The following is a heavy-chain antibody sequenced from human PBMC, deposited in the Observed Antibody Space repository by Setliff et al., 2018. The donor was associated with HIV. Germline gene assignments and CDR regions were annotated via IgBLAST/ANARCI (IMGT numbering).Heavy chain of an antibody. Sequence: GESLRLSCVASGFTFNSYWMYWVHQAPGKGLVCVSRVNNDGTDTIYADSVKGRFTISRDNAKSTVYLQMGSLSADDTAAYYCARGGFNHAFDIWGQGTMVTVSS. CDR1: GFTFNSYW. J-gene: IGHJ3*02. CDR2: VNNDGTDT. V-gene: IGHV3-74*01. D-gene: IGHD2-15*01. CDR3: ARGGFNHAFDI.